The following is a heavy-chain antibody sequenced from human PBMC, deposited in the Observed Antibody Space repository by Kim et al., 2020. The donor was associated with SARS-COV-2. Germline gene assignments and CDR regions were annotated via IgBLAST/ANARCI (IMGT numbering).Heavy chain of an antibody. Sequence: SVKVSCKASGGTFSSYAISWVRQAPGQGLEWMGGIIPIFGTANYAQKFQGRVTITADESTSTAYMELSSLRSEDTAVYYCARDRFYRRLVAYYYYYYGMDVWGQGTTVTVSS. CDR2: IIPIFGTA. D-gene: IGHD3-3*01. V-gene: IGHV1-69*13. CDR1: GGTFSSYA. J-gene: IGHJ6*02. CDR3: ARDRFYRRLVAYYYYYYGMDV.